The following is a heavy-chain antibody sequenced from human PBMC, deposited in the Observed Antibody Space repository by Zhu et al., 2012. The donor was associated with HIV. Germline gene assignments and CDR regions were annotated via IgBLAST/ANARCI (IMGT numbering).Heavy chain of an antibody. CDR3: ARKQWELLSAFDI. Sequence: QVQLQESGPGLVKPSQTLSLTCTVSGGSISSGDYYWSWVRQSPVRGLEWIGYIYYSGTTYYIPSLKSRVTISVDTSKNQFSLKLTSVTAADTAMDYCARKQWELLSAFDIWGQGTMVTVSS. V-gene: IGHV4-30-4*08. D-gene: IGHD1-26*01. CDR1: GGSISSGDYY. J-gene: IGHJ3*02. CDR2: IYYSGTT.